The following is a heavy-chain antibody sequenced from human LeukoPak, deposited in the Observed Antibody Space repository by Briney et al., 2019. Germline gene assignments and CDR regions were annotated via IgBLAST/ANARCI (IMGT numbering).Heavy chain of an antibody. CDR2: IVVGSGNT. D-gene: IGHD3-9*01. Sequence: EASVTVSCKASGFTFTSSAVQWVRQARGQRLEWIGWIVVGSGNTNYAQKFQERVTITRDMSTSTAYMELSSLRSEDTAVYYCAAGFGYDILTGYSPSWGQGTLVTVSS. V-gene: IGHV1-58*01. CDR1: GFTFTSSA. CDR3: AAGFGYDILTGYSPS. J-gene: IGHJ5*02.